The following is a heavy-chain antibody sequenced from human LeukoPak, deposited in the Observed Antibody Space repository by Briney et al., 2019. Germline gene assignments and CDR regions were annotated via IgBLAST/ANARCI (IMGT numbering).Heavy chain of an antibody. V-gene: IGHV4-39*01. CDR1: GGAISSSSYY. Sequence: SETLSLTCTVSGGAISSSSYYWGWIPQPPGKGLEWIGNIYYIGSTYYNPSLESRVTIYVDTSKNQFSLKRSSVSAADTAVYYCARKGSRRFDPWGQGSLVTLSS. CDR2: IYYIGST. CDR3: ARKGSRRFDP. J-gene: IGHJ5*02.